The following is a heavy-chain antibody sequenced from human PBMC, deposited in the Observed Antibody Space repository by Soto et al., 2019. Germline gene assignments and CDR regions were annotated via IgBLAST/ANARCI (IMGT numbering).Heavy chain of an antibody. Sequence: SETLSLTCTVSGGSVSSGSYCWSWIRQPPGKGLEWIGYIYYSGSTNYNPSLKSRVTISVDTSKNQFSLKLSSVTAADTAVYYCARGTSIAAAGTREYYYYYYGMDVWGQGTTVTVSS. D-gene: IGHD6-13*01. J-gene: IGHJ6*02. V-gene: IGHV4-61*01. CDR2: IYYSGST. CDR3: ARGTSIAAAGTREYYYYYYGMDV. CDR1: GGSVSSGSYC.